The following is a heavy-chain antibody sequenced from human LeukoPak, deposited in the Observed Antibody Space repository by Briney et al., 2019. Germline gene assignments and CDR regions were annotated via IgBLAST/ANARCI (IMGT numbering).Heavy chain of an antibody. CDR3: ARVSSVAYYDFWSGYYSGPHPYYYYGMDV. CDR2: MNPNSGNT. Sequence: ASVKASCKASGYTFTSYDINWVRQATGQGLEWMGWMNPNSGNTGYAQKFQGRVTMTRNTSISTAYMELSSLRSEDTAVYYCARVSSVAYYDFWSGYYSGPHPYYYYGMDVWGQGTTVTVSS. V-gene: IGHV1-8*01. J-gene: IGHJ6*02. D-gene: IGHD3-3*01. CDR1: GYTFTSYD.